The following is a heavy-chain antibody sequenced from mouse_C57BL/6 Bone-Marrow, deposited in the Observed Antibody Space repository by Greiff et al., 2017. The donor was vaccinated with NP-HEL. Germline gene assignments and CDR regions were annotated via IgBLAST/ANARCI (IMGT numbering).Heavy chain of an antibody. CDR2: IDPSDSYT. V-gene: IGHV1-59*01. D-gene: IGHD1-1*01. CDR3: ARVYYYGSSFFDY. CDR1: GYTFTSYW. Sequence: QVQLKQPGAELVRPGTSVKLSCKASGYTFTSYWMHWVKQRPGQGLEWIGVIDPSDSYTNYNQKFKGKATLTVDTSSSTAYMQLSSLTSEDSAVYYCARVYYYGSSFFDYWGQGTTLTVSS. J-gene: IGHJ2*01.